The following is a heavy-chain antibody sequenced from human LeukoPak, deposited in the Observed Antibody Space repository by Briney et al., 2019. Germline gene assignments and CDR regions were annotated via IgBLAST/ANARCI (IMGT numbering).Heavy chain of an antibody. CDR3: ARSNYYDSSGYYPSDY. CDR1: GFTFSIYG. Sequence: GGSLRLSCTASGFTFSIYGMHWVRQAPGKGLEWVTFMSYDGSNKYYADSVKGRFTISRDNSKNTLYLQMNSLRGEDTAVYYCARSNYYDSSGYYPSDYWGQGTLVTVSS. J-gene: IGHJ4*02. CDR2: MSYDGSNK. D-gene: IGHD3-22*01. V-gene: IGHV3-30*19.